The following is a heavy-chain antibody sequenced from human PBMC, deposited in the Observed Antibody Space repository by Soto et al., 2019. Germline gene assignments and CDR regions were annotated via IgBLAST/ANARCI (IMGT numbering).Heavy chain of an antibody. J-gene: IGHJ5*02. Sequence: SETLSLTCAVSGYSLSSGYYWGWIRQPPGKGLEWIGSIYHSGSTYYNPSLKSRVTISVDTSKNQFSLKLSSVTAADTAVYYCASNYDFWGPWGQGTLVTVSS. CDR1: GYSLSSGYY. V-gene: IGHV4-38-2*01. CDR2: IYHSGST. D-gene: IGHD3-3*01. CDR3: ASNYDFWGP.